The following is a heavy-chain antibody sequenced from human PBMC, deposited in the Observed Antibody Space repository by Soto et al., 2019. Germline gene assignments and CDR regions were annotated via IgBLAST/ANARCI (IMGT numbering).Heavy chain of an antibody. D-gene: IGHD1-26*01. CDR1: GYSFTDDY. V-gene: IGHV1-2*02. CDR2: INPDTGDT. J-gene: IGHJ4*02. Sequence: QVQLVQSGAEVKRPGASVKVSCKASGYSFTDDYIHWVRQAPGQGLAWMGWINPDTGDTNYAQNFQGSVTMTRDTSISTMYIELNRLTSDDTAVYYCARARYSGSFNNFDYWGQGTLVTVSS. CDR3: ARARYSGSFNNFDY.